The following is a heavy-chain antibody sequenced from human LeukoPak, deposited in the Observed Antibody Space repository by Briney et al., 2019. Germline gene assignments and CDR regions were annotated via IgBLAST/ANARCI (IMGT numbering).Heavy chain of an antibody. CDR2: ISGGGGGT. Sequence: GGSLRLSCAASGFTFSNYAMSWVRQAPGKGLEWVSAISGGGGGTFYADSVKGRFTISRDNSKSTLYLQMNSLRVEDTAVYYCARGAYYYDSSGDYYSYYGMDVWGQGTTVTVSS. CDR1: GFTFSNYA. CDR3: ARGAYYYDSSGDYYSYYGMDV. V-gene: IGHV3-23*01. J-gene: IGHJ6*02. D-gene: IGHD3-22*01.